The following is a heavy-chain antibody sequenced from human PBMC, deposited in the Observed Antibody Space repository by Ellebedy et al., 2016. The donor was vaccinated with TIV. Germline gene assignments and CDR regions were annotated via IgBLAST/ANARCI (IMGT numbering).Heavy chain of an antibody. CDR3: ARGLYFDSSRYHYWFDP. Sequence: SETLSLTXTAPGDSIFNAAAYWSWIRQPPGRALEWIGYAYRTASTNLNPSLKSRVTMSVDTSKNRFSLKLNSVTTPDTAIYYCARGLYFDSSRYHYWFDPWGQGTLVTVSS. D-gene: IGHD3-22*01. V-gene: IGHV4-61*08. CDR1: GDSIFNAAAY. J-gene: IGHJ5*02. CDR2: AYRTAST.